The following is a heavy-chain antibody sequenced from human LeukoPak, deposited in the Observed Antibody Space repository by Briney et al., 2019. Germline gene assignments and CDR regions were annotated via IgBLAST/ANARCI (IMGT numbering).Heavy chain of an antibody. CDR3: ASGGKLRFLEWFFNY. J-gene: IGHJ4*02. CDR2: IIPIFGTA. Sequence: GASVKVSCKASGGTFSSYAISWVRQAPGQGLEWMGGIIPIFGTANYAQKFQGRVTITADESTSTAYMELSSLRSEDTAVYYCASGGKLRFLEWFFNYWGQGTLVTVSS. D-gene: IGHD3-3*01. CDR1: GGTFSSYA. V-gene: IGHV1-69*13.